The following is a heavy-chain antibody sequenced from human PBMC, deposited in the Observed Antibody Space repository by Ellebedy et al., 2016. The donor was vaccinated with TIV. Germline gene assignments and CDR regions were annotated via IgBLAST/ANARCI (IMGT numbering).Heavy chain of an antibody. J-gene: IGHJ4*02. CDR2: ITDSGGST. CDR1: GFTFSSYA. CDR3: ARDSPTGRGNDY. D-gene: IGHD3-10*01. Sequence: GESLKISCAASGFTFSSYAMSWVRQAPGKGLEWVSAITDSGGSTYYADSVKGRFTISRDDAQNSLYLQMNSLRAEDTAVYYCARDSPTGRGNDYWGQGTLVTVSS. V-gene: IGHV3-23*01.